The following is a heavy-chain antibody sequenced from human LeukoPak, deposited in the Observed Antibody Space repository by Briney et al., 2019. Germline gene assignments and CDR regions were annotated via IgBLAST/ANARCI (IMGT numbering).Heavy chain of an antibody. CDR1: GGSISSNTYY. CDR2: VYSTGST. D-gene: IGHD4-17*01. V-gene: IGHV4-39*01. J-gene: IGHJ3*02. Sequence: SETLSLTCTVSGGSISSNTYYWGWIRQPPGKGLEWIASVYSTGSTYYNPSLNSRVTISVDTSKNQFSLKVNSVTAADTAVYYCARRATVTTSLFVFDIWGQGTTVTVSS. CDR3: ARRATVTTSLFVFDI.